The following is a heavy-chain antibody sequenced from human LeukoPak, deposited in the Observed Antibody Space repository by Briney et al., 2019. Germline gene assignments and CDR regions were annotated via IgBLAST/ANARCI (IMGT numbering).Heavy chain of an antibody. CDR2: ISSSGSTI. CDR1: GFTFSSYE. V-gene: IGHV3-48*03. J-gene: IGHJ4*02. Sequence: GGSLRLSCAASGFTFSSYEMNWVRRSPGKGLEWVSYISSSGSTIYYADSVKGRFTISRDNAKNSLYLQMNSLRAEDTAVYYCARDRYCSSTGCYDPDYFDYWGQGTLVTVSS. CDR3: ARDRYCSSTGCYDPDYFDY. D-gene: IGHD2-2*01.